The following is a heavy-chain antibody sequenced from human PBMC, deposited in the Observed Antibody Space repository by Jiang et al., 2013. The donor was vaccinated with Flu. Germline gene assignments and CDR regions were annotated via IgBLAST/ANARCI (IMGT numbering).Heavy chain of an antibody. Sequence: SYEMNWVRQAPGKGLEWVSYISSSGSTIYYADSVKGRFTISRDNAKNSLYLQMNSLRAEDTAVYYCARGVYYYGMDVWGQGTTVTVSS. CDR3: ARGVYYYGMDV. J-gene: IGHJ6*02. V-gene: IGHV3-48*03. CDR1: SYE. CDR2: ISSSGSTI.